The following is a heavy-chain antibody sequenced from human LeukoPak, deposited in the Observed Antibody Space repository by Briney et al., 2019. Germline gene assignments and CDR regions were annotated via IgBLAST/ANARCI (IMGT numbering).Heavy chain of an antibody. CDR2: IIPIFGTA. CDR1: GGTFSSYA. D-gene: IGHD5-18*01. CDR3: ARGGDTAMVMDY. J-gene: IGHJ4*02. Sequence: SVKVSCKASGGTFSSYAISWVRQAPGQGLEWMGGIIPIFGTANYAQKFQGRVTITTDESTSTAYMELSSLRSEDTAVYYCARGGDTAMVMDYWGQGTLVTVSS. V-gene: IGHV1-69*05.